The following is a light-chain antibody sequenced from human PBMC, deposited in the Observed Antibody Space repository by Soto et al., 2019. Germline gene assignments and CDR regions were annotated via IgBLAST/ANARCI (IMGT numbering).Light chain of an antibody. CDR1: XRVSRN. Sequence: IMFRQSPGTLSLSKGERVTLSCRCSXRVSRNLGFYQKKLGQGTRLXIYGGXSRATGIPARFIGSGSGRDFTITITSLQSEEFAVSFCQQYNKRPPGTFGGGTKVDI. CDR3: QQYNKRPPGT. V-gene: IGKV3-15*01. J-gene: IGKJ4*01. CDR2: GGX.